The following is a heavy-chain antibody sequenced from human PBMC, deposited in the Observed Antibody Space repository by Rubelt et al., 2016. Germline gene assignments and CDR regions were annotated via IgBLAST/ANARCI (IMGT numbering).Heavy chain of an antibody. CDR2: ISYDGNNK. V-gene: IGHV3-30*04. J-gene: IGHJ5*02. Sequence: QVQLVESGGGVVQPGRSLRLSCAASGFTFNSFAMHWVRQAPGKGLEWVTVISYDGNNKYYADSVKGRFTIPRDNSKNKLYLQMRGLSAEETAVYYCAKDGGGFGSSSGLYHWGQGTLVTVSS. D-gene: IGHD6-6*01. CDR1: GFTFNSFA. CDR3: AKDGGGFGSSSGLYH.